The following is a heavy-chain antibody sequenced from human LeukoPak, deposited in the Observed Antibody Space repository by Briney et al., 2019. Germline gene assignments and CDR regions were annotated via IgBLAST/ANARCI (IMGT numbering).Heavy chain of an antibody. V-gene: IGHV3-9*01. CDR1: GFTFDDYA. CDR3: AKDTAREPYYYGSGFDY. D-gene: IGHD3-10*01. CDR2: ISWNSGSI. Sequence: QPGGSLRLSCAASGFTFDDYAMHWVRQAPGKGLEWVSGISWNSGSIGYADSVKGRFTISRDNAKNSLYLQMNSLRAEDTALYYCAKDTAREPYYYGSGFDYWGQGTLVTVSS. J-gene: IGHJ4*02.